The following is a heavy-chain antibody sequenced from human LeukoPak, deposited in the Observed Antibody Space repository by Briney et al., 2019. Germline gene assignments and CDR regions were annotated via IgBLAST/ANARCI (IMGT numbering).Heavy chain of an antibody. CDR3: ARVGLVGRYYLLDY. CDR1: GGSISSGGYY. D-gene: IGHD1-26*01. CDR2: IYYSGST. Sequence: PSESLSLTCTVSGGSISSGGYYWSWIRQHPGKGLEWIGYIYYSGSTYYNPSLKSRVTISVDTSKNQFSLKLSSVTAADTAVYYCARVGLVGRYYLLDYWGQGTLVTVSS. V-gene: IGHV4-31*03. J-gene: IGHJ4*02.